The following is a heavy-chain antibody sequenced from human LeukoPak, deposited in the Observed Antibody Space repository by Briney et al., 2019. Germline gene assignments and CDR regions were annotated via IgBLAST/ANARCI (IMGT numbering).Heavy chain of an antibody. Sequence: ASVKVSCKASGGTFSSYAISWVRQAPGQGLEWMGIINPSGGSTSYAQKFQGRVTMTRDTSTSTVYMELSSLRSEDTAVYHCARGKIERGYSYGHALDAFDIWGQGTMVTVSS. CDR2: INPSGGST. CDR3: ARGKIERGYSYGHALDAFDI. J-gene: IGHJ3*02. D-gene: IGHD5-18*01. CDR1: GGTFSSYA. V-gene: IGHV1-46*01.